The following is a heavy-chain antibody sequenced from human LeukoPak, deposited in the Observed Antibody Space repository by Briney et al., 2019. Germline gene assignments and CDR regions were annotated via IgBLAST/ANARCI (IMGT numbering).Heavy chain of an antibody. CDR1: GGSISSNTYF. CDR3: ARVNLGSWFDP. CDR2: IYYSGST. J-gene: IGHJ5*02. D-gene: IGHD3-16*01. V-gene: IGHV4-39*07. Sequence: SETLSLTCNVSGGSISSNTYFWGWIRRPPGKGLEWIGSIYYSGSTNYNPSLKSRVTMSVDTSKNQFSLKLSSVTAADTAVYYCARVNLGSWFDPWGQGTLVTVSS.